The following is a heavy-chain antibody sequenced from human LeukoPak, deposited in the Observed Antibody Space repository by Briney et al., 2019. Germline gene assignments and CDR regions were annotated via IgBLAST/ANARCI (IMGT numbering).Heavy chain of an antibody. J-gene: IGHJ5*02. V-gene: IGHV3-7*01. CDR2: IKQDGSEK. CDR1: GFTFSSYW. Sequence: GGSLRLSCAASGFTFSSYWMSWVRQAPGKGLEWVANIKQDGSEKYYVDSAKGRFTISRDNAKNSLYLQMNSLRAEDTAVYYCARDPGYYDSSGYYYYWFDPWGQGTLVTVSS. CDR3: ARDPGYYDSSGYYYYWFDP. D-gene: IGHD3-22*01.